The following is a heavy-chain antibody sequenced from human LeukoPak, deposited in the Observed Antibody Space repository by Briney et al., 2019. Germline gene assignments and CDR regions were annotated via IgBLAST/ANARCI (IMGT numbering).Heavy chain of an antibody. CDR2: VYFSGST. CDR1: GGSVSSSNYY. D-gene: IGHD6-25*01. V-gene: IGHV4-39*01. CDR3: ARKLGYTSGQPFDY. Sequence: SETLSLTCTVSGGSVSSSNYYWDWIRQPPGKGLEWIGNVYFSGSTHYNPSLKSRLTISVDTSKNEFSLTLSSVTAADTAVYYRARKLGYTSGQPFDYWGQGILVTVSS. J-gene: IGHJ4*02.